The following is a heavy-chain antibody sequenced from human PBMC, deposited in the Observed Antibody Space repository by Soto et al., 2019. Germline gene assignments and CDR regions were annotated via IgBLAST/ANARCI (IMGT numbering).Heavy chain of an antibody. CDR2: INPSDGTT. CDR3: ARGRGYFDY. V-gene: IGHV1-46*01. J-gene: IGHJ4*02. Sequence: QVQLVQSGAEVKKPGASVKVSCKASGYTFTSYHVPWLRQAPGQGLEWMGVINPSDGTTSYAQKFQGRGTMTRDTSTSTVYMELSSLRSEDTAVYYCARGRGYFDYWGQGTLVTVSS. CDR1: GYTFTSYH.